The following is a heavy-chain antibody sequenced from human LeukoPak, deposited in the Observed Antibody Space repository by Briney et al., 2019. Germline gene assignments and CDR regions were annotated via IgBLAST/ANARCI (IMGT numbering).Heavy chain of an antibody. V-gene: IGHV3-23*01. CDR2: ISGSGGST. J-gene: IGHJ4*02. CDR1: GFTFSSYA. Sequence: GGSLRLSCAASGFTFSSYAMSWVRQAPGKGLEWVSAISGSGGSTYYADSVKGRFTISRDNSKNTPYLQMNSLRAEDTAVCYCAKDGGATILDPFDYWGQGTLVTVSS. D-gene: IGHD1-26*01. CDR3: AKDGGATILDPFDY.